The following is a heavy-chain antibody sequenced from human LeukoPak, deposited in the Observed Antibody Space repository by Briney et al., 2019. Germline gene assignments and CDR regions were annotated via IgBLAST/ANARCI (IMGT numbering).Heavy chain of an antibody. CDR2: ISAYNGNT. J-gene: IGHJ3*02. V-gene: IGHV1-18*01. D-gene: IGHD3-16*01. CDR3: AKKPTLLGAFDI. CDR1: GYTFTSYG. Sequence: ASVKVSCKASGYTFTSYGISWVRQAPGQGLEWMGWISAYNGNTNYAQKLQGRVTMTTDTSTSTAYMELRSLRSDDTAVYYCAKKPTLLGAFDIWGQGTMVTVSP.